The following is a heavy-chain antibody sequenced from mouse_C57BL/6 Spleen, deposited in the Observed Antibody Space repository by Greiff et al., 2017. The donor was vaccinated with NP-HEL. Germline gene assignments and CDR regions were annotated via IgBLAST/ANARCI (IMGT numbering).Heavy chain of an antibody. D-gene: IGHD2-2*01. CDR2: IDPSDSYT. CDR1: GYTFPSSW. Sequence: QVQLQQPGAELVKPGASVKLSCKASGYTFPSSWMQWVKQRPGQGLEWIGVIDPSDSYTNSNQKLKGKATLTLDTSSRTAYMQLSSLTSEDSAVYYCGRGDRWLRSWFAYWGQGTLVTVSA. V-gene: IGHV1-50*01. J-gene: IGHJ3*01. CDR3: GRGDRWLRSWFAY.